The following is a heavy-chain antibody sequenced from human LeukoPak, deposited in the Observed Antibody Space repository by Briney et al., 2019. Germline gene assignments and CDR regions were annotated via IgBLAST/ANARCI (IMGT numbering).Heavy chain of an antibody. CDR3: ARLSSGLLDY. J-gene: IGHJ4*02. Sequence: GGSLRLSCAASGFTFSSYSMNWVRQAPGKGLEWDSSISSSSSYIYYADSVKGRFTISRDNAKNSLYLQMNSLRAEDTAVYYCARLSSGLLDYWGQGTLVTVSS. CDR2: ISSSSSYI. CDR1: GFTFSSYS. V-gene: IGHV3-21*01. D-gene: IGHD3-22*01.